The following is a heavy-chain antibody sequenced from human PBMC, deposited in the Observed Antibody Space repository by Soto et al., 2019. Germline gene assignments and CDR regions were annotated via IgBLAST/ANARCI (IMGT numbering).Heavy chain of an antibody. CDR2: ISSSSSYI. J-gene: IGHJ6*03. D-gene: IGHD6-25*01. Sequence: GGSLRLSCAASGFTFSSYSMNWVRQAPGKGLEWVSSISSSSSYIYYADSVKGRFTISRDNAKNSLYLQMNSLRAEDTAVYYCCAAKYYYYYMDVWGKGTTVTVSS. CDR1: GFTFSSYS. CDR3: CAAKYYYYYMDV. V-gene: IGHV3-21*01.